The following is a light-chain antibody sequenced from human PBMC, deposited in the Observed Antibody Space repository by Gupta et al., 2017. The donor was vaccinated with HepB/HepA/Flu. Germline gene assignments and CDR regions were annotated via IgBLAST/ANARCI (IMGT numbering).Light chain of an antibody. V-gene: IGLV3-21*03. CDR1: NIGRIS. J-gene: IGLJ2*01. CDR2: NDS. CDR3: QVWDSSGDRI. Sequence: SSVLAQPPSVSVAPGTTARLTWEGNNIGRISGHWFQQKTGQASVLVVYNDSDRHSGIPERFSGSNSVETATLTIRRVEAGDEADYYCQVWDSSGDRIFGGGTKLTVL.